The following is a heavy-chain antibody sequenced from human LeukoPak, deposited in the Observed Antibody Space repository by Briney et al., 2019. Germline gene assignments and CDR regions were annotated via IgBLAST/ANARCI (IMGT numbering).Heavy chain of an antibody. V-gene: IGHV4-4*07. CDR1: GGSISIYY. D-gene: IGHD3-10*01. CDR3: ARDRYYYGSGSYFDY. J-gene: IGHJ4*02. Sequence: SETLSLTCTVSGGSISIYYWSWIRQPAGKRLEWIGRIDTSGITNYNPSLKSRLTMSVDTSKNQFSLKLSSVTAADTAVYYCARDRYYYGSGSYFDYWGQGTLVTVSS. CDR2: IDTSGIT.